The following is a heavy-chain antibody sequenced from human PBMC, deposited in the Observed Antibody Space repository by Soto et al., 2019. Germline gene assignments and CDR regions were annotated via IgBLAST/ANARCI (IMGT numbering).Heavy chain of an antibody. V-gene: IGHV1-18*01. J-gene: IGHJ6*02. CDR3: ARDLEWFGELFFGMDV. Sequence: QVQLVQSGAEVKKPGASVKVSCKASGYTFTSYGIIWVRQAPGQGLEWMGWISAYNGNTNYAQKLQGRVTMTTDTPTRTAYMELRSLRSDATAVYYCARDLEWFGELFFGMDVWGQGTTVTVSS. CDR1: GYTFTSYG. CDR2: ISAYNGNT. D-gene: IGHD3-10*01.